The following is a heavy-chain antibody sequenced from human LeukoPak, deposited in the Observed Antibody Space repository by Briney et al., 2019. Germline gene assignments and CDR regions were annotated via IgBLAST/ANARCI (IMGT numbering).Heavy chain of an antibody. D-gene: IGHD3-22*01. CDR3: ARLKFYDSTGYSPGHYMDV. Sequence: PSQTLSLTCTVSGGPIYSVYWSCIRQTARKGLEWIGRLYTGVSTNYNPSLKSRVTMSVDTSKNQFALKLSAVTAADTAVYYCARLKFYDSTGYSPGHYMDVWGKGTTVTVSS. J-gene: IGHJ6*03. CDR2: LYTGVST. CDR1: GGPIYSVY. V-gene: IGHV4-4*07.